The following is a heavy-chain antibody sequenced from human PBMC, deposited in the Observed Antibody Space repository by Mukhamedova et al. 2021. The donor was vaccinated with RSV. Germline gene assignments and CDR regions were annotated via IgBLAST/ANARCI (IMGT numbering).Heavy chain of an antibody. V-gene: IGHV3-23*03. D-gene: IGHD3-16*01. CDR2: IYSGGSST. Sequence: VSVIYSGGSSTYYADSVKGRFTISRDNSKNTLYLQMHSLRAEDTAVYYCGVGRKGGFDYWGQGTLVTVSS. J-gene: IGHJ4*02. CDR3: GVGRKGGFDY.